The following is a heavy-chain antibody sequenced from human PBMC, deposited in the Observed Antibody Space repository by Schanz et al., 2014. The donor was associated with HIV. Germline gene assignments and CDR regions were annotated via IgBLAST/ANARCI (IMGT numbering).Heavy chain of an antibody. V-gene: IGHV3-30*18. CDR2: ISYDGRNK. D-gene: IGHD3-22*01. Sequence: QVHLVESGGGVVRPGRSLRLSCAASGFTFDSYGMHWVRQAPGKGLEWMAVISYDGRNKKFANSVKGRFTISRDNSKNTLYLQAKSLRPEDTAVYYCAKDRNYYDSRYRGKGNYYYYYGMDVWGQGTKVTVSS. CDR3: AKDRNYYDSRYRGKGNYYYYYGMDV. CDR1: GFTFDSYG. J-gene: IGHJ6*02.